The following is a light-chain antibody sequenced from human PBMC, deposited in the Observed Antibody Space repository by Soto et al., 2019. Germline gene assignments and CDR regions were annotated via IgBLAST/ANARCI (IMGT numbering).Light chain of an antibody. CDR3: VLYMGSGTLYV. J-gene: IGLJ1*01. CDR2: STN. V-gene: IGLV8-61*01. Sequence: QTVVTQEPSFSVSPGGTVTLTCGLSSGSVSTSYYPSWYQQTPGQAPRTLIYSTNTRSSGVPDRFSGSILGNKAALTITGAQADDESDYYCVLYMGSGTLYVFGTGTKLTV. CDR1: SGSVSTSYY.